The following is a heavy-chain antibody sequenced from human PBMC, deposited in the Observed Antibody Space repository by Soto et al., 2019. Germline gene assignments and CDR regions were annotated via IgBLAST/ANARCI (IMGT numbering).Heavy chain of an antibody. D-gene: IGHD3-9*01. J-gene: IGHJ4*02. CDR1: GFTLSSYS. V-gene: IGHV3-48*04. CDR2: IFVRSSPI. Sequence: GGSLRLSCVVSGFTLSSYSMVWVRQAPGKGLERVSYIFVRSSPIYYADSVKVRFTVSRDNAQNSVFLLMNSLRAEDTAVYYCARDRDWAFDYWGRGTLVTVSS. CDR3: ARDRDWAFDY.